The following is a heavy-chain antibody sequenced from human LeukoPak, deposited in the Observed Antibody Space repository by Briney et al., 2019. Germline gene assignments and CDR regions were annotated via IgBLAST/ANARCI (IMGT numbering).Heavy chain of an antibody. V-gene: IGHV3-66*01. CDR2: IYSGGST. J-gene: IGHJ4*02. D-gene: IGHD2-21*01. CDR1: GFSVDSNY. Sequence: GGSLRLSCAASGFSVDSNYMNWVRQAPGKGLEWVSVIYSGGSTYYADSVKGRFTLSRDNSKNTLYLQMNSLRAEDTAVYYCAKAPVTTCRGAYCYPFDYWGQGTLVTVSS. CDR3: AKAPVTTCRGAYCYPFDY.